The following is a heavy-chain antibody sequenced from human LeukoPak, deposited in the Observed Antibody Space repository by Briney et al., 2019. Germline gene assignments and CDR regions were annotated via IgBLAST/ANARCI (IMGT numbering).Heavy chain of an antibody. D-gene: IGHD6-19*01. CDR3: AGQTGYSSGWYYFDY. J-gene: IGHJ4*02. Sequence: KFQGRVTITRDTSASTAYMKLSSLRSEDTAVYYCAGQTGYSSGWYYFDYWGQGTLVTVSS. V-gene: IGHV1-3*01.